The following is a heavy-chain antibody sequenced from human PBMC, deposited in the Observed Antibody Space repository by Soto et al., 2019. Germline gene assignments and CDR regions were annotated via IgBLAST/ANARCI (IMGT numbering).Heavy chain of an antibody. V-gene: IGHV4-39*01. CDR1: GGYISASSYY. Sequence: SETLSLTCTVSGGYISASSYYWGWIRQPPGKGLEWIGSMDYSGSTHYNPSLKSRVTISVDTSKNQFSLKLSSVTAADTAVYYCARHGRGRRFDYWGQGTLVTVSS. CDR2: MDYSGST. J-gene: IGHJ4*02. CDR3: ARHGRGRRFDY. D-gene: IGHD2-15*01.